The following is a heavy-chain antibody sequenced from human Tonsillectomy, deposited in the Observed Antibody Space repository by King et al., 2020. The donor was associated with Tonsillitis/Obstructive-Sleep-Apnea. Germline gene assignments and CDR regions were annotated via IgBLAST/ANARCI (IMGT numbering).Heavy chain of an antibody. CDR1: GYSFTSYW. Sequence: VQLVESGAEVKKPGESLKISCKGSGYSFTSYWIGWVRQMPGKGLEWMGIIYPGDSDTRYSPSFQGQVTISAQKSISTAYLQWSSLKATDTAMYYCARPPICSSTRCLFDYWGQGTLVTVSS. D-gene: IGHD2-2*01. CDR3: ARPPICSSTRCLFDY. J-gene: IGHJ4*02. V-gene: IGHV5-51*01. CDR2: IYPGDSDT.